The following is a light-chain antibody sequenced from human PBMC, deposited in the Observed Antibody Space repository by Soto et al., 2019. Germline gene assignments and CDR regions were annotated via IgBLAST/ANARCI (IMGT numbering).Light chain of an antibody. CDR1: HDIRTE. V-gene: IGKV1-6*01. CDR2: GTF. Sequence: AIQMTQSPSSLSASVGDRVTITCRASHDIRTELGWYQQKPGKAPRLLIYGTFSLQSGVPSRFTGSGPGPDFTLTISSLQPDDFATYYCLQDFKYPRTFGQGTKVEVK. J-gene: IGKJ1*01. CDR3: LQDFKYPRT.